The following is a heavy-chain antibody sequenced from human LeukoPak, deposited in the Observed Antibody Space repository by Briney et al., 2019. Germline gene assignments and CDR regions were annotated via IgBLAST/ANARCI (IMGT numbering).Heavy chain of an antibody. CDR1: GGSFSGYY. CDR3: ARGDFWSGYYDY. Sequence: PAETLSLTCAVYGGSFSGYYWSWIRQPPGKGLEWIGEINHSGSTNYNPSLKSRVTISVDTSKNQFSLKLSSVTAADTAVYYCARGDFWSGYYDYWGQGTLDTVSS. CDR2: INHSGST. D-gene: IGHD3-3*01. J-gene: IGHJ4*02. V-gene: IGHV4-34*01.